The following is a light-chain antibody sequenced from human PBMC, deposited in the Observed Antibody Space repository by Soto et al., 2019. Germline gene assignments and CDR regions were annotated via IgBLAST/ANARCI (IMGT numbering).Light chain of an antibody. Sequence: EIVMTQSPATLSVSPGERATLSCRASQSVSTNLAWYQQKPGQAPRLLIYGASTRATGFPDRFSGSGSGTEFILTISSLRSEDFAVYYCQQYSHWPTFGQGTKVEIK. J-gene: IGKJ1*01. CDR3: QQYSHWPT. V-gene: IGKV3-15*01. CDR1: QSVSTN. CDR2: GAS.